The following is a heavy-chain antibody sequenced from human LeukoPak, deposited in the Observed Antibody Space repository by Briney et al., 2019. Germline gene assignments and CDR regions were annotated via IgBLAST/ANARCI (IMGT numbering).Heavy chain of an antibody. J-gene: IGHJ5*02. D-gene: IGHD2-15*01. V-gene: IGHV4-34*01. CDR3: ARWWGFDP. CDR2: INHSGST. Sequence: SETLSLTCAVYGGSFSGYYWTWIRQPPGKGLEWIGEINHSGSTNYSPSLKSRVTISVDTSNKQFSLKLTSVTAADTAVYYCARWWGFDPWGQGTLVTVSS. CDR1: GGSFSGYY.